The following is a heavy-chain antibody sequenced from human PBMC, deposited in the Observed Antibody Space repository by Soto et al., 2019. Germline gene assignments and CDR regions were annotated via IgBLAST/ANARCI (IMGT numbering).Heavy chain of an antibody. CDR2: IIGADGTT. Sequence: AGSLRLSCTASGVIFQTYTMSWVRQAPGRGLEWVSSIIGADGTTHYADSVKGRFTISRDNSKNTLYLQMNSLRAEDTAVYYCAKYRVDYYYGMAVWGQGTTVTVSS. V-gene: IGHV3-23*01. J-gene: IGHJ6*02. CDR1: GVIFQTYT. CDR3: AKYRVDYYYGMAV. D-gene: IGHD3-10*01.